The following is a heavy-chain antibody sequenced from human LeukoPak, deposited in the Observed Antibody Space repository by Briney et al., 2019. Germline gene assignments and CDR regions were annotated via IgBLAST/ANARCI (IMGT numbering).Heavy chain of an antibody. Sequence: WGSLRLSCAASGFNFSSYEMNWVRQAPGKGLEWVSYISTSGTIIYYADSVKSRFTISRDNAKNSLYLQMNSLRAEDTAVYYCARDSGHVDTAMAHDYWGQGTLVTVSS. D-gene: IGHD5-18*01. CDR2: ISTSGTII. J-gene: IGHJ4*02. V-gene: IGHV3-48*03. CDR1: GFNFSSYE. CDR3: ARDSGHVDTAMAHDY.